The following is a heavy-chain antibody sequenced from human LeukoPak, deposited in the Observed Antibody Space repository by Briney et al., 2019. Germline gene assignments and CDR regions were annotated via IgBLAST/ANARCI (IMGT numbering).Heavy chain of an antibody. CDR2: ISYDGSNK. CDR3: ARTMVRGVTLDAFDI. Sequence: GGSLRLSCAASGFTFSSYGMHWVRQAPGKGLEWVAVISYDGSNKYYADSVKGRFTISRDNSKNTLYLQMNSLRAEDTAVYYCARTMVRGVTLDAFDIWGQGTMVTVSS. J-gene: IGHJ3*02. CDR1: GFTFSSYG. D-gene: IGHD3-10*01. V-gene: IGHV3-30*03.